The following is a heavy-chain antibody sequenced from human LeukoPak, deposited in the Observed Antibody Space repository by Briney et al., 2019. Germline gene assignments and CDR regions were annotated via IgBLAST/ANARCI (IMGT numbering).Heavy chain of an antibody. Sequence: GGSLRLSCAASGFTFSSYAMSWVRQAPGTGLGWVSGISGGGTSTYHADSVKGRFTISRDNSKNTLYLQMNSLRAEDTAVYYCARDRVYASGSRDAFGIWGQGTMVAVSS. CDR2: ISGGGTST. CDR1: GFTFSSYA. CDR3: ARDRVYASGSRDAFGI. V-gene: IGHV3-23*01. D-gene: IGHD3-10*01. J-gene: IGHJ3*02.